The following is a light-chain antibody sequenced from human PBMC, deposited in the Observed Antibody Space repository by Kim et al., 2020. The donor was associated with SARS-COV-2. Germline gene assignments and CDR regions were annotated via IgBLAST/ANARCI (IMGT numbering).Light chain of an antibody. V-gene: IGLV3-19*01. CDR1: SLRSYY. Sequence: SSELTQDPAVSVALGQTVRITCQGDSLRSYYASWYQQKPGQAPVLVIYGKNNRPSGLPDRFSGSSSGNTASLTITGAQAEDEADYDCNSRDRSGNPVVFG. CDR3: NSRDRSGNPVV. CDR2: GKN. J-gene: IGLJ2*01.